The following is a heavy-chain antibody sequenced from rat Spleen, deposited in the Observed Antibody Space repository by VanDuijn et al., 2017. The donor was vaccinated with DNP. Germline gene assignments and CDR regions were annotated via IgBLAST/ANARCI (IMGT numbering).Heavy chain of an antibody. Sequence: EVQLVESGGGLVQPGRSMKLSCAASGLTFSNSDMAWVRQAPTKGLEWVASISTSGGSTYYRDSVKGRFTISRDNAKSTLYLQMDSLRSEDTATYYCATDRSYYWGQGVMVTVSS. CDR3: ATDRSYY. D-gene: IGHD3-2*01. V-gene: IGHV5-25*01. J-gene: IGHJ2*01. CDR1: GLTFSNSD. CDR2: ISTSGGST.